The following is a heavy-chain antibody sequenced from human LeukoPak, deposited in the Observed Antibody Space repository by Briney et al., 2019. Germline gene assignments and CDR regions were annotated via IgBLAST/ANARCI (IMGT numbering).Heavy chain of an antibody. D-gene: IGHD1-1*01. Sequence: PGGSLRLSCAASGFSFSNYGMSWVRQAPGKGLEWVSAISGSGGSTYYADSVKGRFTISRDNSKNTLYLQMNSLRAEDTAVYYCAKDLGTPDHYYYYMDVWGKGTTVTISS. CDR1: GFSFSNYG. J-gene: IGHJ6*03. V-gene: IGHV3-23*01. CDR2: ISGSGGST. CDR3: AKDLGTPDHYYYYMDV.